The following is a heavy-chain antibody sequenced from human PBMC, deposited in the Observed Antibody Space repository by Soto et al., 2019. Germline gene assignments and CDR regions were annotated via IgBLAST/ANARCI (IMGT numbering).Heavy chain of an antibody. Sequence: QVQLQESGPGLVRPSETLSLTCSVSGGSLSYFYWSWIRKHPGKGLEWIGHIDTNGNTNYNPSLRSRISTSRDRSKNQFSLKLNSVTAADTAVYYCGAAGGRWGQGVLVTVSS. CDR2: IDTNGNT. CDR1: GGSLSYFY. V-gene: IGHV4-4*08. D-gene: IGHD6-25*01. J-gene: IGHJ4*02. CDR3: GAAGGR.